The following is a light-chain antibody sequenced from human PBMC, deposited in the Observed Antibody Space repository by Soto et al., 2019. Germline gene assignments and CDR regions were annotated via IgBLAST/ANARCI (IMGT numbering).Light chain of an antibody. CDR2: GAS. CDR3: QEYGGSPPFT. J-gene: IGKJ2*01. Sequence: VLTQSPGTLSLSPGERATISCRASQSISSSYLAWYHHKPGQAPRLLIYGASSWATGIPHRFSGSGSGTDFTLTISRLEPEDCGMYYCQEYGGSPPFTFGQGTRLEIK. CDR1: QSISSSY. V-gene: IGKV3-20*01.